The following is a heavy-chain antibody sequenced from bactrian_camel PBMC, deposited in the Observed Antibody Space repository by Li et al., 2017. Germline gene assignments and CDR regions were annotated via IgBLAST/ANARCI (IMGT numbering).Heavy chain of an antibody. CDR2: IAYDGWVS. CDR3: GAALRWFPTCEFRY. D-gene: IGHD2*01. J-gene: IGHJ6*01. Sequence: HVQLVESGGGLLQPGGSVRLSCIGSGFPFTYYWMYWVRQAPGKGLEWIAQIAYDGWVSRYNDPAKGRFTISRDSVKNILYLQMEDLKSEDTATYYCGAALRWFPTCEFRYWGQGTQVTVS. CDR1: GFPFTYYW. V-gene: IGHV3S1*01.